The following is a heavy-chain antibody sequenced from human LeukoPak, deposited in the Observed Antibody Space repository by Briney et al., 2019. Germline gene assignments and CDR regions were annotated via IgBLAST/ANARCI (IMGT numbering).Heavy chain of an antibody. J-gene: IGHJ3*02. CDR3: ARDHYGGNPMGAFDI. CDR1: GFTFSTYW. V-gene: IGHV3-74*01. CDR2: ITPDGTST. D-gene: IGHD4-23*01. Sequence: SGGSLRLSCEASGFTFSTYWMHWVRQAPGKGLVWVSRITPDGTSTTYADSVKGRFTISRDNAKNSLYLQMNSLRAEDTAVYYCARDHYGGNPMGAFDIWGQGTMVTVSS.